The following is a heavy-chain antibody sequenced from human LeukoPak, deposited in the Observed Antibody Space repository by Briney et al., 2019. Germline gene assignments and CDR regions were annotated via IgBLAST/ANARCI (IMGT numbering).Heavy chain of an antibody. D-gene: IGHD6-25*01. V-gene: IGHV3-30*04. CDR2: ISYDGSNK. J-gene: IGHJ4*02. CDR1: GFTFSSYA. CDR3: ARGGLLNYFDY. Sequence: GGSLRLSCVASGFTFSSYAMHWVRQAPGKGLEWVAVISYDGSNKYYADSVKGRFTISRDNSKNTLYLQMNSLRAEDTAVYYCARGGLLNYFDYWGQGTPVTVSS.